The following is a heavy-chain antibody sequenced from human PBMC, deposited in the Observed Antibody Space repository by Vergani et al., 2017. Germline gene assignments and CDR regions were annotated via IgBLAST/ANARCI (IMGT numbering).Heavy chain of an antibody. J-gene: IGHJ4*02. CDR3: ARGARLITIFGVVTPDFDY. V-gene: IGHV1-46*03. CDR1: GYTFTSYY. Sequence: QVQLVQSGAEVKKPGASVKVSCKASGYTFTSYYMHLVRQAPGQGLEWMGIINPSGGSTSYAQKFQGRVTMTRDTSPSTVYMELSSLRSEDTAVYYCARGARLITIFGVVTPDFDYWGQGTLVTVSS. CDR2: INPSGGST. D-gene: IGHD3-3*01.